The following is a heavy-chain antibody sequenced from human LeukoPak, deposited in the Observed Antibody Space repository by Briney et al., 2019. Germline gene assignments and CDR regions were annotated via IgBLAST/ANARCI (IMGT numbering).Heavy chain of an antibody. D-gene: IGHD3-10*01. J-gene: IGHJ6*02. CDR2: ISSSSSYI. CDR3: ARDLDVLLWFGELLADGMDV. V-gene: IGHV3-21*01. CDR1: GFTFSSYS. Sequence: PGGSLRLSCAASGFTFSSYSMNWVRQAPGKGLEWVSSISSSSSYIYYADSVKGRFTISRDNAKNSLYLQMNSLRAEDTAVYYCARDLDVLLWFGELLADGMDVWGQGTTVTVSS.